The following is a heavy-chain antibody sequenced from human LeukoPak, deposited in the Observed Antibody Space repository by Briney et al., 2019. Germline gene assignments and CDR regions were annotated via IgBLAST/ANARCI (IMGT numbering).Heavy chain of an antibody. Sequence: PGGSLRLSCAASGFTFTSYWMSWVRQVPGKGLEWVANIKQDGSEKYYVDSVKGRFTISRDNAKNSLYLQMNSLRAEDTAVYYCARVLYYDSSGYYDYWGQGTLVTVSS. CDR2: IKQDGSEK. CDR1: GFTFTSYW. D-gene: IGHD3-22*01. J-gene: IGHJ4*02. CDR3: ARVLYYDSSGYYDY. V-gene: IGHV3-7*01.